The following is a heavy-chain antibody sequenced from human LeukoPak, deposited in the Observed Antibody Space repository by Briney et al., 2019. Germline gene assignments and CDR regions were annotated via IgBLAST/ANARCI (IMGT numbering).Heavy chain of an antibody. CDR1: GFTFSAYS. Sequence: PGGSLRLSCAASGFTFSAYSMNWVRQAPGKGLEWVSYISGSGSPIYYADSVRGRFTISRDNAKNSLYLQMNSLRDEDTAVYYCARGATGVHNWFDPWGQGTLVTVSS. V-gene: IGHV3-48*02. D-gene: IGHD2-8*02. CDR3: ARGATGVHNWFDP. CDR2: ISGSGSPI. J-gene: IGHJ5*02.